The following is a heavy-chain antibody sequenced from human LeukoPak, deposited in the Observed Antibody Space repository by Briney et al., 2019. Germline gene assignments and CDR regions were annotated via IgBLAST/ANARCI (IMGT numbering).Heavy chain of an antibody. CDR2: ISYSGNT. D-gene: IGHD3-10*01. Sequence: SQTLSLTCTVSGGSIGSYYWSWIRQHPGKGLEWIGFISYSGNTYYTPSLKSRVTISVDRSKNQFSLKLSSVTAADTAVYYCARDKRGWFDPWGQGTLVTVSS. CDR1: GGSIGSYY. V-gene: IGHV4-31*03. J-gene: IGHJ5*02. CDR3: ARDKRGWFDP.